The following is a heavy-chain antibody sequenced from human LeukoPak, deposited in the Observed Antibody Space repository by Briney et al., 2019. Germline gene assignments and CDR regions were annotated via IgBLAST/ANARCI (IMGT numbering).Heavy chain of an antibody. CDR2: IYTSGST. CDR1: GGSISSYY. D-gene: IGHD1/OR15-1a*01. V-gene: IGHV4-4*07. J-gene: IGHJ6*03. Sequence: SETLSLTCTVSGGSISSYYWSWIRQPAGKGLEWIGRIYTSGSTNYNPSLKSRVTISVDTSKNQFSLKLSSVTAADTAVYYCARVRENNYYYYYMDVWGKGTTVTVSS. CDR3: ARVRENNYYYYYMDV.